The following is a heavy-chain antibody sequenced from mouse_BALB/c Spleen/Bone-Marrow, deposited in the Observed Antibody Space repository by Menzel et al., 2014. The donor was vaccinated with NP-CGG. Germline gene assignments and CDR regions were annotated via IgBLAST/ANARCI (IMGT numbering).Heavy chain of an antibody. CDR1: GFNVKDTY. J-gene: IGHJ4*01. D-gene: IGHD2-1*01. CDR2: IDPANGNT. V-gene: IGHV14-3*02. Sequence: EVQLQQSGAELVKPGASVKLSCTASGFNVKDTYMHWVKQRPEQGLEWIGRIDPANGNTKYDPKFQGKATITADTSSNTAYLQLSSLTSEDTAVYYCARYGNYCYAMDYWGQGTSVTVSS. CDR3: ARYGNYCYAMDY.